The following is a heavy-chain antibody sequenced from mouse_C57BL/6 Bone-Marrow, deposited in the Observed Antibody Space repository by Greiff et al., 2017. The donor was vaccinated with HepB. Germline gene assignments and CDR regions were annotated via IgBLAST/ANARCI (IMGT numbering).Heavy chain of an antibody. CDR3: ARPGGSTSYYFDD. D-gene: IGHD1-1*01. CDR2: IYPADSYT. V-gene: IGHV1-69*01. Sequence: VQLQQPGAELVMPGASVKLSCKASGYTFTSYWMHWVKQRPGQGLEWIGDIYPADSYTNYNQKFKGKSTLTVDKSSSTAYMQLSSLTSEDSAVYYCARPGGSTSYYFDDWGQGTTVTVSS. CDR1: GYTFTSYW. J-gene: IGHJ2*01.